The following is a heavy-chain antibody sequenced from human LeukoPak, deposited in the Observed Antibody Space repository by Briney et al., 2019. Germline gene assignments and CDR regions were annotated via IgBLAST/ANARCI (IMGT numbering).Heavy chain of an antibody. V-gene: IGHV4-61*01. CDR1: GGAVSSGSYY. Sequence: SETLSLTCTVSGGAVSSGSYYWSWIRQPPGKGLEWVGYIYYSGTTNYNPSLKSRVTISVDTSKNQYSLKLSSVTAADTAVYFCAGARYGEDAFDIWGQGAMVAVSS. J-gene: IGHJ3*02. CDR2: IYYSGTT. CDR3: AGARYGEDAFDI. D-gene: IGHD4-17*01.